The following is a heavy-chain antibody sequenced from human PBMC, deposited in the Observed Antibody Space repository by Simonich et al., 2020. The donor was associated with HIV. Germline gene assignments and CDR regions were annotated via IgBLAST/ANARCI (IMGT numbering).Heavy chain of an antibody. CDR3: ARLLGDYFDY. CDR1: GYTFTSFG. Sequence: QAQLVQSGPEVKKPGASVKVSCKASGYTFTSFGITWVRQAPGQGLEWMGWISAHNGKTNYAQKFQDRVTMTTDTSTTTAHMEVRSLRSDDTAVYYCARLLGDYFDYWGQGTLVTVSS. J-gene: IGHJ4*02. D-gene: IGHD3-16*01. CDR2: ISAHNGKT. V-gene: IGHV1-18*01.